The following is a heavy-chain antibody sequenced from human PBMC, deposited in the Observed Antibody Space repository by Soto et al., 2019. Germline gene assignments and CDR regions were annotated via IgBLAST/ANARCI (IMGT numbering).Heavy chain of an antibody. CDR3: AKDPSKFKEAAAGSYYFDY. Sequence: GGSLRLSCAASGFTFSSYAMSWVRQAPGKGLEWVSAISGSGGSTYYADSVKGRFTISRDNSKNTLYLQVNSLRAEDTAVYYCAKDPSKFKEAAAGSYYFDYWGQGTLVTVSS. CDR1: GFTFSSYA. V-gene: IGHV3-23*01. D-gene: IGHD6-13*01. J-gene: IGHJ4*02. CDR2: ISGSGGST.